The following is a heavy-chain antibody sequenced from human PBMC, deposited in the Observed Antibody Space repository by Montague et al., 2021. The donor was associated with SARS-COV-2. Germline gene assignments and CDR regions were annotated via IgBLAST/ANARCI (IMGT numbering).Heavy chain of an antibody. J-gene: IGHJ6*02. CDR3: ARGRAVTTFYYYYYGMDV. CDR2: INHSCST. D-gene: IGHD3-10*02. Sequence: SETLSLTCTVSGDSISSYYWNWIRQPPGKGLELIGDINHSCSTNYNPSLKSRVTISVDTSKNQFSLKLSSVTAADTAVYYCARGRAVTTFYYYYYGMDVWGQGTTVTVSS. V-gene: IGHV4-34*01. CDR1: GDSISSYY.